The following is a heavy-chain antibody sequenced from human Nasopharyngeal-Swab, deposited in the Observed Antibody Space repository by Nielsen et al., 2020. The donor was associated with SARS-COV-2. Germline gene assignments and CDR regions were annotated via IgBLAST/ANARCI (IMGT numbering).Heavy chain of an antibody. J-gene: IGHJ4*02. D-gene: IGHD3-22*01. CDR3: ARGSGSSGRSFDY. CDR2: IYYSGST. Sequence: SETLSLTCTVSGGSISSGSYYWSWIRQPPGKGLEWIGYIYYSGSTNYNPSLKSRVTISVDTSKNQFSLKLSSVTAADTAVYYCARGSGSSGRSFDYWGQGTLVTVSS. CDR1: GGSISSGSYY. V-gene: IGHV4-61*01.